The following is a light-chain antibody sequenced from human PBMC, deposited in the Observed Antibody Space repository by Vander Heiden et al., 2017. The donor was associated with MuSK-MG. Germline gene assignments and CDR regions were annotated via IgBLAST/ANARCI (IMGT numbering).Light chain of an antibody. J-gene: IGKJ1*01. CDR1: QSISSY. CDR3: QQSYSTPWT. Sequence: DIQMTQSPSSLSASVGDRVTITCRASQSISSYLNWYQQKPGKAPKFLIYAASSLQSGVPSRFSGSGSGTDFTLTISSLQPEDFATYYCQQSYSTPWTFRQGTKVGIQ. CDR2: AAS. V-gene: IGKV1-39*01.